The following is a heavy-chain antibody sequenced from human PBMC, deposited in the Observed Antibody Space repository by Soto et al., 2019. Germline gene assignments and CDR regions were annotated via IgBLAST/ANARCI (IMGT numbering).Heavy chain of an antibody. Sequence: QVQLQESGPGLVKPSQTLSLTCTVSGGSISSGGYYWSWIRQHPGKGLEWIGYIYYSGSTYYNPSLKSRVTISVDTSKNQFSLKLSSVTAADTAVYYCARVGVHLGELSLSRVYYFDYWGQGTLVTVSS. V-gene: IGHV4-31*03. J-gene: IGHJ4*02. CDR3: ARVGVHLGELSLSRVYYFDY. CDR1: GGSISSGGYY. D-gene: IGHD3-16*02. CDR2: IYYSGST.